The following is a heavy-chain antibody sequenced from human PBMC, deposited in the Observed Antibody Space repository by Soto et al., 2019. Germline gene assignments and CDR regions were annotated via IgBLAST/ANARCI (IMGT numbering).Heavy chain of an antibody. Sequence: QVQLQQSGPRLVKPSETLSLTCTVSSGPDRSHNWGWIRQPPGRGLEWIGYVYYTGDTAYNPSLRSRVAIPADTSTNAISLPLISVTAADTAVYYCVRQGIDYLHGLVDVWGQGTKVSVSS. CDR2: VYYTGDT. D-gene: IGHD4-17*01. CDR1: SGPDRSHN. J-gene: IGHJ6*02. V-gene: IGHV4-59*08. CDR3: VRQGIDYLHGLVDV.